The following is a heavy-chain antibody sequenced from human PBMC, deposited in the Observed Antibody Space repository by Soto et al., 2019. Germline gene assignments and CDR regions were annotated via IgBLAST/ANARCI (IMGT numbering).Heavy chain of an antibody. CDR3: ARDVVVTSYYYYYYGMDV. J-gene: IGHJ6*02. D-gene: IGHD2-21*02. V-gene: IGHV4-61*01. Sequence: SETLSLTCTVSGGSVSRGSYYWSWIRQPPGKGLEWIGYIYYSGSTNYNPSLKSRVTISVDTSKNQFSLKLSSVTAADTAVYYCARDVVVTSYYYYYYGMDVWGQGTTVTVSS. CDR2: IYYSGST. CDR1: GGSVSRGSYY.